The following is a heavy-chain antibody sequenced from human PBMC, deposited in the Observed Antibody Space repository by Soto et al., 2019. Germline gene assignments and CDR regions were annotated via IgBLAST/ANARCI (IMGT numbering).Heavy chain of an antibody. CDR3: ARGGRYSADV. V-gene: IGHV1-2*04. Sequence: ASVTVSCKASEYTFTAYYIHWVRQAPGQGLEWMGWINPNTGGTNYAQRFQGWVTMSRDTSITTAFMEVSRLTSDDTAVYYCARGGRYSADVGG. CDR2: INPNTGGT. CDR1: EYTFTAYY. D-gene: IGHD2-15*01. J-gene: IGHJ6*02.